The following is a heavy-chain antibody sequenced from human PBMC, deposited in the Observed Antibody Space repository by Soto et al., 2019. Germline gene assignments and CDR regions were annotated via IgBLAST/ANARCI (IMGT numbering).Heavy chain of an antibody. CDR2: ISAYNGNT. D-gene: IGHD3-3*01. V-gene: IGHV1-18*01. CDR3: ARHAGYDFLSGYYLDGIFDY. CDR1: GYTFTSYG. J-gene: IGHJ4*02. Sequence: QVRLVQSGAEVKKPGASVKVSCKASGYTFTSYGISWVRQAPGQGLEWMGWISAYNGNTNYAQKLQGRVTMTTDTSTSTAYMELRSMRSEDTAVYYCARHAGYDFLSGYYLDGIFDYWGQGTLVTVSS.